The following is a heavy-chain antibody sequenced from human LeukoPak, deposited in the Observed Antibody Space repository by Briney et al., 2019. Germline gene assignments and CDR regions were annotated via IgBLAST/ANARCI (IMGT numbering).Heavy chain of an antibody. CDR3: ARGRSSPNRKY. CDR2: ISSGGSAI. Sequence: PGGSLRLSCAASGFTFSSYEMNWVRQAPGKGLEWVSYISSGGSAIYYADSVRGRFTISRDNARNSLYLQMNSLRIEDTAVYYCARGRSSPNRKYWGQGTLVTVSS. V-gene: IGHV3-48*03. CDR1: GFTFSSYE. J-gene: IGHJ4*02. D-gene: IGHD1-14*01.